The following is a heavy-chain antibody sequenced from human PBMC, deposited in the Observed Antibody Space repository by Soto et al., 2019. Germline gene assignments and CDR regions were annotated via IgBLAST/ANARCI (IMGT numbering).Heavy chain of an antibody. Sequence: ASVKVSCKASGYTFASYGISWVRQAPGQGLEWMGWISAYNGNTNYAQKLQGRVTMTTDTSTSTAYRVMCSLTADDAAVHYCPTHRLPEGGSGAFFGALLAYRGRGTSVTVSS. V-gene: IGHV1-18*01. CDR2: ISAYNGNT. J-gene: IGHJ4*02. CDR1: GYTFASYG. D-gene: IGHD3-3*01. CDR3: PTHRLPEGGSGAFFGALLAY.